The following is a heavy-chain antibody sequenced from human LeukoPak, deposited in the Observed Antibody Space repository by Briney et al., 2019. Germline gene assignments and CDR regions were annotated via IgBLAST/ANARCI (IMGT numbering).Heavy chain of an antibody. V-gene: IGHV1-18*01. J-gene: IGHJ4*02. CDR1: GYTFTSYG. CDR3: ARGGRYYGSGSYSSFDY. D-gene: IGHD3-10*01. Sequence: ASVKVSCKASGYTFTSYGISWVRQAPGQGLEWMGWISAYNGNTNYAQKLQGRVTMTTDTSTSTAYMELRSLRSCDTAVYYCARGGRYYGSGSYSSFDYWGQGTLVTVSS. CDR2: ISAYNGNT.